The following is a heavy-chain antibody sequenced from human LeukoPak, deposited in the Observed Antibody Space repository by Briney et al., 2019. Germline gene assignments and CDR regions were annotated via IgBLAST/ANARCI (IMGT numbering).Heavy chain of an antibody. CDR1: GGSISSYY. CDR2: IYYSGGT. J-gene: IGHJ5*02. V-gene: IGHV4-59*01. CDR3: ATAAGTS. Sequence: SETLSLTCTVSGGSISSYYWSWIRQPPGKGLEWIGYIYYSGGTNYNPSLKSRVTISVDTSKNQFSLKLSSVTAADTAVYYCATAAGTSWGQGTLVTVSS. D-gene: IGHD6-13*01.